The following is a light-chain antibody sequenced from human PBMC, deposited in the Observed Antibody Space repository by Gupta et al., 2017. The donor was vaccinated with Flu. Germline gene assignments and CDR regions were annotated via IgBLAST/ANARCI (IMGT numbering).Light chain of an antibody. Sequence: IPISCTGTSSDVGGYDYVSWYQQHPGKAPKLMIYDVSNRPSGVSNRFSGSKSGNTASLTISGLQAEDEADYYCNSYSSSSTLIVFGGGTKLTVL. J-gene: IGLJ2*01. CDR2: DVS. CDR3: NSYSSSSTLIV. CDR1: SSDVGGYDY. V-gene: IGLV2-14*03.